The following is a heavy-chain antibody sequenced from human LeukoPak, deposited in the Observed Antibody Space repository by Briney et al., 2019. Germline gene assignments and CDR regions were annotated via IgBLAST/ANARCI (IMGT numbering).Heavy chain of an antibody. CDR3: ARGRGNYVLPYDY. Sequence: GGSLRLSCAASGFTFSSYAMSWVRQAPGKGLEGVSAISGSGGSTYYADSVKGRFTISRDNAKNSLYLQMNSLRDEDTAVYYCARGRGNYVLPYDYWGQGTLVTVSS. J-gene: IGHJ4*02. V-gene: IGHV3-23*01. CDR2: ISGSGGST. D-gene: IGHD4-11*01. CDR1: GFTFSSYA.